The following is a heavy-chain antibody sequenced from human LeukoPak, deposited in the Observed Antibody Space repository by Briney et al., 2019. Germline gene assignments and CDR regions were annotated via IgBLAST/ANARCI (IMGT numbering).Heavy chain of an antibody. D-gene: IGHD2-15*01. CDR3: AKGGSASHNWFDP. J-gene: IGHJ5*02. V-gene: IGHV3-30*02. CDR1: GFTFSDYG. Sequence: GGSLRLSCAASGFTFSDYGMHWVRQAPGKGLECVAFIRNDGSNEYYPDSVKGRFTISRDNSRNMLYLQMNSLRPEDTAVYYCAKGGSASHNWFDPWGQGTLVTVSS. CDR2: IRNDGSNE.